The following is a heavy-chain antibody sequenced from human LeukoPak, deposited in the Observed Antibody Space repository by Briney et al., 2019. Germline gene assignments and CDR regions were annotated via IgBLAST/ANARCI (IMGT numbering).Heavy chain of an antibody. D-gene: IGHD6-19*01. J-gene: IGHJ4*02. CDR1: GFTFSSYS. V-gene: IGHV3-74*01. Sequence: PGGSLRLSCAASGFTFSSYSMNWVRQAPGKGLLWVSRINSDGSGTTYADSVRGRFTLSRDNAKSTLYLQMNSLRAEDTAVYYCARHSSGYFDYWGQGTLVTVSS. CDR2: INSDGSGT. CDR3: ARHSSGYFDY.